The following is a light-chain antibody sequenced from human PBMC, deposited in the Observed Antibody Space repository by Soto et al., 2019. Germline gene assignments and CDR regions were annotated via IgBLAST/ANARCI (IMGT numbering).Light chain of an antibody. CDR1: SSDVGGYNY. Sequence: QSVLLPTASVSGSPGQSITISCTGTSSDVGGYNYVSWYQQHPGKAPKLMISEVGNRPSGVSNRFSGSKSGNTASLTISGLQAEDEADYYCSSYTSSSSYVFGTGTKVTVL. CDR2: EVG. CDR3: SSYTSSSSYV. V-gene: IGLV2-14*01. J-gene: IGLJ1*01.